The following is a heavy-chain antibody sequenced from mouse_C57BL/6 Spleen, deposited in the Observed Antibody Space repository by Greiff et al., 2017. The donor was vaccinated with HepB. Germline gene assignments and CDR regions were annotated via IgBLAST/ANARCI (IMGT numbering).Heavy chain of an antibody. J-gene: IGHJ2*01. CDR1: GYSFTSYY. CDR2: IYPGSGNT. D-gene: IGHD1-1*01. CDR3: ARENYYGSSYFDY. V-gene: IGHV1-66*01. Sequence: QVQLQQSGPELVKPGASVKISCKASGYSFTSYYIHWVKQRPGQGLESIGWIYPGSGNTKYNEKFKGKATLTADTSSSTAYMQLSSLTSEDSAVYYCARENYYGSSYFDYWGQGTTLTVSS.